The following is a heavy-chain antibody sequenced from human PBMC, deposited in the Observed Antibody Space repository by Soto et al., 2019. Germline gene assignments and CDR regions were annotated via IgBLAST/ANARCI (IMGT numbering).Heavy chain of an antibody. V-gene: IGHV1-2*02. CDR2: INTNSGGT. CDR3: ARTQTNDY. J-gene: IGHJ4*02. CDR1: GYTFTGYY. Sequence: QVQLVQSGAEVKKPGASVKVSCKASGYTFTGYYIHWVRQAPGQGLEWMGWINTNSGGTNYAQKFQGRVTMTRDTSISTAYMEPSRLTPDDTAVYYCARTQTNDYWGQGTLVTVSS.